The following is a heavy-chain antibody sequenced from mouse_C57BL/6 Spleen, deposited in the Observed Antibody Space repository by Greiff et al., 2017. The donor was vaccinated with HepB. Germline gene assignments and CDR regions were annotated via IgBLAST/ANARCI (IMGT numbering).Heavy chain of an antibody. V-gene: IGHV6-6*01. CDR3: TRLGDYAMDY. Sequence: EVNVVDSGGGLVQPGGSMKLSCAASGFTFSDAWMDWVRQSPEKGLEWVAEIRNKANNHATYYAESVKGRFTISRDDSKSSVYLQMNSLRAEDTGIYYCTRLGDYAMDYWGQGTSVTVSS. CDR1: GFTFSDAW. CDR2: IRNKANNHAT. J-gene: IGHJ4*01. D-gene: IGHD3-3*01.